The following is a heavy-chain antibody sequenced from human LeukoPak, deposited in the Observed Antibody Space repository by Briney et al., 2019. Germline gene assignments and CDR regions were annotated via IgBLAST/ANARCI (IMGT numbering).Heavy chain of an antibody. J-gene: IGHJ6*02. CDR2: IGTAGDT. CDR1: GFTFSSYD. V-gene: IGHV3-13*01. D-gene: IGHD6-13*01. Sequence: PGGSLRLSCAASGFTFSSYDMHWVRQATGEGLEWVSAIGTAGDTYYPGSVKGRFTISRENAKNSLYLQMNSLRAGDTAVYYCARGGSSSWYRGYYYGMDVWGQGTTVTVSS. CDR3: ARGGSSSWYRGYYYGMDV.